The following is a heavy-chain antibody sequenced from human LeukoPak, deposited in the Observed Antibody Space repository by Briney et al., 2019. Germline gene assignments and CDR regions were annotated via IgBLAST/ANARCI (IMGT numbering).Heavy chain of an antibody. CDR1: GYTFTNYA. CDR2: INAGNGNT. CDR3: ARTRDYGGNWGFDY. D-gene: IGHD4-23*01. V-gene: IGHV1-3*03. Sequence: GASVKLSCKASGYTFTNYAIHWVRQAPGQRPEWMVWINAGNGNTKYSQEFQDRVTITRDTSASTVYMELSSLRSEDLAVYYCARTRDYGGNWGFDYWGQGTLVTVSS. J-gene: IGHJ4*02.